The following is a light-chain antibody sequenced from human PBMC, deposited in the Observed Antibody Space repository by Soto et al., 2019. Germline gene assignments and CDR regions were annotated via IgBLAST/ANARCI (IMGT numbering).Light chain of an antibody. CDR3: CSYAGSSTYV. V-gene: IGLV2-23*01. CDR1: SSDVGSYNL. CDR2: EGS. Sequence: QSVLTQPASVSGSPERSITISCTGTSSDVGSYNLVSWYQQHPGKAPKLMIYEGSKRPSGVSNRFSGSKSGNTASLTISGLQAEDEADYYCCSYAGSSTYVFGTGTKSPS. J-gene: IGLJ1*01.